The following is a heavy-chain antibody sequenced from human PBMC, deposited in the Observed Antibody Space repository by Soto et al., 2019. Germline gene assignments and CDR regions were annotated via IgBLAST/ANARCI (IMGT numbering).Heavy chain of an antibody. J-gene: IGHJ4*02. V-gene: IGHV3-23*01. CDR1: GFTFSSYA. D-gene: IGHD2-21*01. Sequence: HPGGSLRLSCAASGFTFSSYAMSWVRQAPGKGLEWVSAISGSGGSTYYADSVKGRFTISRDNSKNTLYLQMNSLRAEDTAVYYCAKDSPLAISPGLLFDYWGQGTLVTVSS. CDR3: AKDSPLAISPGLLFDY. CDR2: ISGSGGST.